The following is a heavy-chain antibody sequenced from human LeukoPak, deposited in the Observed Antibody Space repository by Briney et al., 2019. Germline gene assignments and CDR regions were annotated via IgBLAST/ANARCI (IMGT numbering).Heavy chain of an antibody. Sequence: PGGSLRLSCAASGFTFSSYWMSWVRQAPGKGLEWVANIKQDGSEKYYVDSVKGRFTISRDNAKNSLYLQMNSLRAEDTALYYCARCWNPLDYYYYYMDVWGKGTTVTVSS. D-gene: IGHD1-1*01. V-gene: IGHV3-7*01. J-gene: IGHJ6*03. CDR2: IKQDGSEK. CDR3: ARCWNPLDYYYYYMDV. CDR1: GFTFSSYW.